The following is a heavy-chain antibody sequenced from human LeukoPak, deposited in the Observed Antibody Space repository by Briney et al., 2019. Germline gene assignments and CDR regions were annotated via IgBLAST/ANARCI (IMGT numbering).Heavy chain of an antibody. Sequence: GGSLRLSCAASGFTFGSYEMNWVRQAPGKGLEWVSYIGTITSTTYYADSVKGRFTISRDNAKNSLYLQMNSLRAEDTAVYYCARVQFDYGSAFDIWGQGTMVTVSS. CDR2: IGTITSTT. CDR3: ARVQFDYGSAFDI. D-gene: IGHD4-17*01. CDR1: GFTFGSYE. J-gene: IGHJ3*02. V-gene: IGHV3-48*03.